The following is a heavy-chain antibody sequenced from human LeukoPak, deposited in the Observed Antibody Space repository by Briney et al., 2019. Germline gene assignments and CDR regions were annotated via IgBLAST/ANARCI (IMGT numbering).Heavy chain of an antibody. D-gene: IGHD6-19*01. Sequence: ASVKVSCKASGYTFTSYAMHWVRQAPGQRLEWMGWINAGNGNTKYSQRFQGRVTITRDTSASTAYMELSTLRSEDTAVYYCARSRAIGSGWPGNYWGQGTLVTVSS. V-gene: IGHV1-3*01. CDR2: INAGNGNT. CDR1: GYTFTSYA. CDR3: ARSRAIGSGWPGNY. J-gene: IGHJ4*02.